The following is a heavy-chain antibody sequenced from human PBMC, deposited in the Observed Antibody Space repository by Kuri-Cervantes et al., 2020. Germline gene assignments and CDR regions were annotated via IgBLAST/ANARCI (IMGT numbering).Heavy chain of an antibody. V-gene: IGHV3-30-3*01. CDR2: VSDDGSNR. D-gene: IGHD6-19*01. CDR1: GFIFSDYA. Sequence: GESLKISCAASGFIFSDYAIHWVRQAPGKGLEWVAVVSDDGSNRIYADSVKGRFTISRDNSKKTLYLQMTSLTTEDTAVYYCARDSEWLGTFDYWGQGTLVTVSS. CDR3: ARDSEWLGTFDY. J-gene: IGHJ4*02.